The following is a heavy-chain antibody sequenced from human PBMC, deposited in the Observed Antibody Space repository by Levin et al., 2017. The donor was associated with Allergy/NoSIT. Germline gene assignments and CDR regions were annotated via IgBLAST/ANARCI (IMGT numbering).Heavy chain of an antibody. V-gene: IGHV1-2*02. CDR3: ARGGPRTTVTNSSLND. Sequence: GASVKVSCKASGYTFTGYYMHWVRQAPGQGLEWMGWINPNSGGTNYAQKFQGRVTMTRDTSISTAYMELSRLRSDDTAVYYCARGGPRTTVTNSSLNDWGQGTLVTVSS. D-gene: IGHD4-17*01. CDR1: GYTFTGYY. CDR2: INPNSGGT. J-gene: IGHJ4*02.